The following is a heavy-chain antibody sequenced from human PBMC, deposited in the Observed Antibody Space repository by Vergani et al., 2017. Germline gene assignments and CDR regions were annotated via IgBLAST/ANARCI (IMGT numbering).Heavy chain of an antibody. Sequence: QVQLVESGGGVVQPGRSLRLSCAASGFTFSSYAMHWVRQAPGKGLEWVAVISYDGSNKYYADSVKGRFTISRDNSKNTLYLKMNSLRAEDTAVYYCARESYAFDIWGQGTMVTVSS. CDR3: ARESYAFDI. CDR1: GFTFSSYA. J-gene: IGHJ3*02. V-gene: IGHV3-30*01. CDR2: ISYDGSNK.